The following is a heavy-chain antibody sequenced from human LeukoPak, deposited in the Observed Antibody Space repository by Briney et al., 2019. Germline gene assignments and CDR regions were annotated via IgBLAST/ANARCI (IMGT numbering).Heavy chain of an antibody. D-gene: IGHD3-10*01. Sequence: SVKVSCKASGGTFSSYAISWVRQAPGQGLEWMGRIIPIFGTANYAQKFQGRVTITTDESTSTAYMELSSLRSEDTAVYYCARDGGKVWFGEKLLGANAFDIWGQGTMVTVSS. V-gene: IGHV1-69*05. J-gene: IGHJ3*02. CDR3: ARDGGKVWFGEKLLGANAFDI. CDR2: IIPIFGTA. CDR1: GGTFSSYA.